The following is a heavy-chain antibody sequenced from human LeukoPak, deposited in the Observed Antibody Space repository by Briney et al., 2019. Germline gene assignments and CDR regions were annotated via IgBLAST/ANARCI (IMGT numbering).Heavy chain of an antibody. CDR1: GFTFSRFW. J-gene: IGHJ4*02. CDR3: ARDRESESDSEGDY. Sequence: PGGSLRLSCSASGFTFSRFWMSWVRQAPGKGLEYVALIKQGGSEIYHMDSMKGRFTISRDDATNSLYLQMNSLRVEETALYYCARDRESESDSEGDYWGQGTLVTVSS. CDR2: IKQGGSEI. V-gene: IGHV3-7*01. D-gene: IGHD4-11*01.